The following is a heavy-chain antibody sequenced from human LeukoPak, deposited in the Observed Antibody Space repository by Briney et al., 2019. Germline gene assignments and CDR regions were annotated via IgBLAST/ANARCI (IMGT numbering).Heavy chain of an antibody. Sequence: GGSLRLSCAASGFTFSSYAMHWVRQAPGKGLEWVAVIWYDGSNKYYADSVKGRFTISRDNSKNTLYLQMNSLRAEDTAVYYCAKAWAAAGTLIDYWGQGTLVTVSS. D-gene: IGHD6-13*01. CDR1: GFTFSSYA. CDR2: IWYDGSNK. V-gene: IGHV3-33*08. CDR3: AKAWAAAGTLIDY. J-gene: IGHJ4*02.